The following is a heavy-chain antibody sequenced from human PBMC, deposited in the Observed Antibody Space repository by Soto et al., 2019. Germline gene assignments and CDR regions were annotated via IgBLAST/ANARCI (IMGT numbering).Heavy chain of an antibody. D-gene: IGHD2-8*01. J-gene: IGHJ6*02. CDR2: IYYSGST. V-gene: IGHV4-39*01. CDR3: ARPTPDYCTNGVCYTRLKYYGMDV. Sequence: SETLSLTCTVSGGSISSSSYYWGWIRQPPGKGLEWIGSIYYSGSTYYNPSLKSRVTIFVSTSKNQFSLKLSSVTAADTAVYYCARPTPDYCTNGVCYTRLKYYGMDVWGQGTTVTVSS. CDR1: GGSISSSSYY.